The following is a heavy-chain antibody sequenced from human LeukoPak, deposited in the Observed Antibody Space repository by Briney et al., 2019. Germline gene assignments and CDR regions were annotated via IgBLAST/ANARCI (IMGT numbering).Heavy chain of an antibody. D-gene: IGHD2-21*01. V-gene: IGHV4-4*07. J-gene: IGHJ1*01. CDR3: ARDPNSAL. CDR2: IYSGGST. Sequence: SETLSLTCTVSGGSLNNYYWSWVRQPAGKGLEWIGRIYSGGSTNYNPPLQSRVNMSLDTSQNQFSLNMTSVTAADTAVYYCARDPNSALWGQGALVTVSS. CDR1: GGSLNNYY.